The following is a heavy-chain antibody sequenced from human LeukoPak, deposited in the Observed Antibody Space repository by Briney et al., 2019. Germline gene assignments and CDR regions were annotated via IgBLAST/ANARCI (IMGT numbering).Heavy chain of an antibody. CDR2: INPSGST. D-gene: IGHD4/OR15-4a*01. J-gene: IGHJ4*02. Sequence: SETLSLTCTVSGGSIGSYSWSWIRLPAGKGLEWIGRINPSGSTNYNPSLKSRVTMSLDTSKNQFSLKLNSVTAADTAVYYCARQQLKTMASFDYWGQGTLVTVSS. CDR1: GGSIGSYS. CDR3: ARQQLKTMASFDY. V-gene: IGHV4-4*07.